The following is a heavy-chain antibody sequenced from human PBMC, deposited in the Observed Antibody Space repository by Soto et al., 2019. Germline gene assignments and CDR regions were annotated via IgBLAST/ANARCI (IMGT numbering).Heavy chain of an antibody. CDR1: GYTFTSYY. Sequence: QVQLVQSGAEVKKPGASVKVSCKASGYTFTSYYMHWVRQAPGQGLEWMGIINPSGGSTSYAQKFQGRVTMTRDTSTSTGYMELSSLRSEDTAVYYCARDLWSSYPKYYFDYWGQGTLVTVSS. CDR2: INPSGGST. J-gene: IGHJ4*02. D-gene: IGHD3-16*01. CDR3: ARDLWSSYPKYYFDY. V-gene: IGHV1-46*01.